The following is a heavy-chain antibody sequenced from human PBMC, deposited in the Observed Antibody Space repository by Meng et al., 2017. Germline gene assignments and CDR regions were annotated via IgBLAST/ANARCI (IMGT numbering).Heavy chain of an antibody. J-gene: IGHJ6*02. CDR1: GFTFSSYE. Sequence: GGSLRLSCAASGFTFSSYEMNWVRQAPGKGLEWVSYISSSGSTIYYADSVKGRFTISRDNAKNSLYLQMNSLRAEDTAVYYCARALIYGDYGSYYYYYYGMDVWGQGTMVTVSS. CDR2: ISSSGSTI. V-gene: IGHV3-48*03. CDR3: ARALIYGDYGSYYYYYYGMDV. D-gene: IGHD4-17*01.